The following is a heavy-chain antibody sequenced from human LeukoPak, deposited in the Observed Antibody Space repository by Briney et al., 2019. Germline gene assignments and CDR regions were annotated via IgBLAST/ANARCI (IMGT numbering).Heavy chain of an antibody. V-gene: IGHV4-30-2*06. CDR2: ISHFGGT. Sequence: SETLSLTCTVSGGSINSADYSWSWIRESAGKGLEWIGYISHFGGTHDNPSFSSRVAMSIDRSKNQFSLSLSSVTAADTAVYYCARGARYYYDTSGYFDFWGQGILVTVSS. J-gene: IGHJ4*02. D-gene: IGHD3-22*01. CDR3: ARGARYYYDTSGYFDF. CDR1: GGSINSADYS.